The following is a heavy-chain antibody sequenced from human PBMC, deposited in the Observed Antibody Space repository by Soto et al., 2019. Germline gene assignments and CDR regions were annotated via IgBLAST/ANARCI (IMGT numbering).Heavy chain of an antibody. V-gene: IGHV1-69*01. D-gene: IGHD3-3*01. J-gene: IGHJ3*02. Sequence: QVQLVQSGAEVQKPGSSVKVSCKASGGTFSSYAISWVRQAPGQGLEWMGGIIPIFGTANYAQKFQGRVTITADESTSTAYMELSSLRSEDTAVYYCATPYDFWSGYYTGAFDIWGQGTMVTVSS. CDR3: ATPYDFWSGYYTGAFDI. CDR2: IIPIFGTA. CDR1: GGTFSSYA.